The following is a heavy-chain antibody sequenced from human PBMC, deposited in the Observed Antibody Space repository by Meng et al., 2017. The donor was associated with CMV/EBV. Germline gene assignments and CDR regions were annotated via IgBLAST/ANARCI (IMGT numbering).Heavy chain of an antibody. CDR2: ISGSGGST. CDR3: AKATSRTIFRYYFDY. V-gene: IGHV3-23*01. CDR1: GITFSSYA. D-gene: IGHD3-3*01. Sequence: GESLKISCAASGITFSSYAMSWVRQAPGKGLEWVSAISGSGGSTYYADSVKGRFTISRDNSKNTLYLQMNSLRAEDTAVYYCAKATSRTIFRYYFDYWGQGTLVTVSS. J-gene: IGHJ4*02.